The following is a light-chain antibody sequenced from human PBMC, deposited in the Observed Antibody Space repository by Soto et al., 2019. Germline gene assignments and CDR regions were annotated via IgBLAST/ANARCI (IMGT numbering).Light chain of an antibody. CDR2: SSS. Sequence: EIELTQSPGTLSLSPGERATLSCKASQSISSTLLAWYQQKTGQAPRLLIYSSSIRATGIPDRFSGSGSGTDFTLTISRLEPEDFAVYYCQQYGSSLITFGQGTRLESK. J-gene: IGKJ5*01. CDR3: QQYGSSLIT. V-gene: IGKV3-20*01. CDR1: QSISSTL.